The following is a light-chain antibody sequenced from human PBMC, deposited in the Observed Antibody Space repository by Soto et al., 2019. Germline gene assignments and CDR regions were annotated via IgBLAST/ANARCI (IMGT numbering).Light chain of an antibody. CDR2: STY. J-gene: IGKJ2*01. CDR3: QQSYSTPPYT. CDR1: QSIDNS. Sequence: DIQMTQSPSPLSASVGDRVTITCRASQSIDNSLIWYQQKPGKAPKLLIYSTYTLESGVPSRFSGSGSGTDFALTISSLQPEDFATYYCQQSYSTPPYTFGQGTKVDIK. V-gene: IGKV1-39*01.